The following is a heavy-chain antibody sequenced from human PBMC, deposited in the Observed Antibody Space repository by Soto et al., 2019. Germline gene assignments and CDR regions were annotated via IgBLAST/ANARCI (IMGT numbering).Heavy chain of an antibody. CDR1: GYTFTSYA. CDR2: INAGNGNT. Sequence: ASVKVSCKASGYTFTSYAMLWVRQAPGQRLEWMGWINAGNGNTKYSQKFQGRVTITRDTSASTAYMELSSLRSEDTAVYYCAREGGSYYFDYWGQGTLVTVSS. D-gene: IGHD1-26*01. CDR3: AREGGSYYFDY. V-gene: IGHV1-3*01. J-gene: IGHJ4*02.